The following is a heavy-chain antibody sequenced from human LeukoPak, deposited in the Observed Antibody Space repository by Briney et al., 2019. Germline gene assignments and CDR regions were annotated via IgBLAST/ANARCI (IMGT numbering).Heavy chain of an antibody. V-gene: IGHV3-7*01. CDR3: VRSIDY. CDR2: ISPDGSAT. Sequence: PGGSLRLSCEGSGFTFSDHWMSWVRQAPGKGLEWVANISPDGSATFYVDSVKGRFTISRDNGKNSLYLQMFSLRAEDTAVYYCVRSIDYWGQGTLVTVSS. CDR1: GFTFSDHW. J-gene: IGHJ4*02.